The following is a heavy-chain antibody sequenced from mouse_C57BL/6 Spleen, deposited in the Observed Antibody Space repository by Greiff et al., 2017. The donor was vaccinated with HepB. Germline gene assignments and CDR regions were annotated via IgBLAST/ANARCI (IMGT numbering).Heavy chain of an antibody. Sequence: EVQLQQSVAELVRPGASVKLSCTASGFNIKNTYMHWVKQRPEQGLEWIGRIDPANGNTKYAPKFQGKATITADTSSNTAYLQLSSLTSEDTAIYYCATSPICYGNALDWYFDVWGTGTTVTVSS. CDR3: ATSPICYGNALDWYFDV. CDR2: IDPANGNT. CDR1: GFNIKNTY. V-gene: IGHV14-3*01. D-gene: IGHD2-1*01. J-gene: IGHJ1*03.